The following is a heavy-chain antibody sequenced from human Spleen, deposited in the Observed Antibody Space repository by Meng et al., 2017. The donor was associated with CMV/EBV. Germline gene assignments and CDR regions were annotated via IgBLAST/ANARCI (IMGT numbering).Heavy chain of an antibody. CDR2: IYYSGST. CDR3: ARTWGQGFWSGYPF. Sequence: SGGSISSSSYYWGWIRQPPGKGLECIWSIYYSGSTYYNPSLKSRVTISVDTSKNQFSLKLSSVTAADTAVYYCARTWGQGFWSGYPFWGQGTLVTVSS. V-gene: IGHV4-39*07. D-gene: IGHD3-3*01. J-gene: IGHJ4*02. CDR1: GGSISSSSYY.